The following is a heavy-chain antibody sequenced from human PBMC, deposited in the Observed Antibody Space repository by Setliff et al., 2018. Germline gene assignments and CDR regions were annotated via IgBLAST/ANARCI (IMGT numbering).Heavy chain of an antibody. V-gene: IGHV1-69*05. CDR1: GGTFTNYG. J-gene: IGHJ6*03. CDR3: ARSPTRTTGSHYLGYYYYYMDF. CDR2: TIPLFGTT. D-gene: IGHD1-1*01. Sequence: SVKVSCKASGGTFTNYGVSWVRQAPGQGLEWMVGTIPLFGTTDYAQKFHGRVTMTRDTSISTGYMELSRLRYDDTAVYYCARSPTRTTGSHYLGYYYYYMDFWGKGTTVTVSS.